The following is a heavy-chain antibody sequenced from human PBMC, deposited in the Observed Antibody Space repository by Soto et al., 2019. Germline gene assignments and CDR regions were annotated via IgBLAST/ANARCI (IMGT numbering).Heavy chain of an antibody. CDR3: AFSDHCDY. CDR2: ISRSGDST. J-gene: IGHJ4*02. V-gene: IGHV3-23*01. CDR1: GCTFTTYA. Sequence: EVQLLESGGGLVQPGGSLRLSCEASGCTFTTYAMSWVRQAPDKGLEWVSSISRSGDSTYYADSVKGRLTISRDNSKNTLYLQIISLRGEDPAVYYCAFSDHCDYLGQGTLVTFSS.